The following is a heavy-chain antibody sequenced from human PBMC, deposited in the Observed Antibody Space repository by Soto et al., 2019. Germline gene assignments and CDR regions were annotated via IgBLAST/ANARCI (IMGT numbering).Heavy chain of an antibody. Sequence: PSETLSLTCAVYGGSFSGYYWSWIRQPPGKGLEWIGEINHSGSTNYNPSLKSRVTISVDTSKNQFSLKLSSVTAADTAVYYCARGGHCTNGVCYTPIYYYYGMDVWGQGTTVTVPS. CDR1: GGSFSGYY. CDR3: ARGGHCTNGVCYTPIYYYYGMDV. J-gene: IGHJ6*02. D-gene: IGHD2-8*01. V-gene: IGHV4-34*01. CDR2: INHSGST.